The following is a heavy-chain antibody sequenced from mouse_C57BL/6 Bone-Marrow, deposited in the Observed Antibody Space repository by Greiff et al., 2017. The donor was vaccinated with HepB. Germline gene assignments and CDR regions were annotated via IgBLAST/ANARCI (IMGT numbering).Heavy chain of an antibody. CDR1: GYTFTDYY. CDR2: IYPGSGNT. Sequence: QVQLQQSGAELVRPGASVKLSCKASGYTFTDYYINWVKQRPGQGLEWIARIYPGSGNTYYNEKFKGKATLTAEKSSSTAYMQLSSLTSEDSAVYFCARSLITTVVAPLDYWGQGTTLTVSS. D-gene: IGHD1-1*01. V-gene: IGHV1-76*01. J-gene: IGHJ2*01. CDR3: ARSLITTVVAPLDY.